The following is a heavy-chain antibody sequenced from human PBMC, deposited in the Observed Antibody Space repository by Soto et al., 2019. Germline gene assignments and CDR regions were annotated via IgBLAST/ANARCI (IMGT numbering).Heavy chain of an antibody. CDR3: AKDWGSSGWFNWFYR. D-gene: IGHD6-19*01. Sequence: QVQLVESGGGVVQPGRSLRLSCAASGFSLSMTGMHWVRQAPGKGLEWLAMISYDGSAQYYIDPVKGRFTISRDNSKNTLYLQMNGLTTVDTAVYYCAKDWGSSGWFNWFYRWGQGTLVTVSS. V-gene: IGHV3-30*18. CDR2: ISYDGSAQ. CDR1: GFSLSMTG. J-gene: IGHJ5*02.